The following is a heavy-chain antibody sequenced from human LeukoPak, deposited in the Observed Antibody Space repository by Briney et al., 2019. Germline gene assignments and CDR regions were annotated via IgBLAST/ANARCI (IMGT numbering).Heavy chain of an antibody. D-gene: IGHD6-13*01. CDR3: AKRSSSWYGAYYFDY. CDR1: GFTFGSYE. J-gene: IGHJ4*02. CDR2: ISGSGGST. V-gene: IGHV3-23*01. Sequence: GGSLRLSCAASGFTFGSYEMNWVRQAPGKGLEWVSTISGSGGSTHYADSVKGRFTISRDNSKNTLCLQMNSLRAEDTAVYYCAKRSSSWYGAYYFDYWGQGTLVTVSS.